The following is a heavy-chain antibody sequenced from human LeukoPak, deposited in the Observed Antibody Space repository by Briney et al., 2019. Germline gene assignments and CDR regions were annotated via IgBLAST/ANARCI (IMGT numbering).Heavy chain of an antibody. CDR3: ARGRYYYDSSPKSGAFDI. Sequence: GASVKVSCKASGGTFSSYAISWVRQAPGQGLEWMGGIIPIFGTANYAQKFQGRVTMTRDTSTRTVYMELSSLRSEDTAVYYCARGRYYYDSSPKSGAFDIWGQGTMVTVSS. V-gene: IGHV1-69*05. D-gene: IGHD3-22*01. CDR1: GGTFSSYA. J-gene: IGHJ3*02. CDR2: IIPIFGTA.